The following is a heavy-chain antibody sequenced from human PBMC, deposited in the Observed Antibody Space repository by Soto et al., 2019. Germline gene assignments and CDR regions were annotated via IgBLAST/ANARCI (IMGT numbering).Heavy chain of an antibody. CDR2: IRRGGSSI. CDR3: VREGGDLRGSGVFDY. V-gene: IGHV3-48*01. J-gene: IGHJ4*02. CDR1: GYTFSFYT. Sequence: EPQLVESGGGLVQPGGSLRLSCAASGYTFSFYTMNWVRQTPGKGLEWLAYIRRGGSSIYYAVSVKGRFTVSRDNANNSLSLQLNSLRREDTAVYYCVREGGDLRGSGVFDYWGQGTLVTVSS. D-gene: IGHD6-19*01.